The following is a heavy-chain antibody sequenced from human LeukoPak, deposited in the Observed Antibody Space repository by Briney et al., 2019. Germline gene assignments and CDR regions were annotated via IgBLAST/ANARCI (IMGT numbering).Heavy chain of an antibody. V-gene: IGHV1-18*01. CDR1: GYTFTNYG. D-gene: IGHD5-24*01. Sequence: ASVKVSCKASGYTFTNYGLSWVRQAPGQGLEWMGWISAYNGNTYYAQKFQGRVTMTTDTSTSTAYMELRSLRSDDTAVYYCARDGWRRDGYNSGDWFDPWGQGTLVTVSS. CDR2: ISAYNGNT. J-gene: IGHJ5*02. CDR3: ARDGWRRDGYNSGDWFDP.